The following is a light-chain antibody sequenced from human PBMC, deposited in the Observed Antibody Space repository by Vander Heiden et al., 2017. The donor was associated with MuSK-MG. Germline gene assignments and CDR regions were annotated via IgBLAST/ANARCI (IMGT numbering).Light chain of an antibody. Sequence: AIRMTQSPSSLSASTGDRVTITCLASQGMSSYLAWYQQKPGKAPKLLIYDTSTLQSGVPSRFSGSGSGTDFTLTISCLQSEDFATYYCQQYHTYPWTFGQGTKVQI. V-gene: IGKV1-8*01. CDR1: QGMSSY. CDR2: DTS. CDR3: QQYHTYPWT. J-gene: IGKJ1*01.